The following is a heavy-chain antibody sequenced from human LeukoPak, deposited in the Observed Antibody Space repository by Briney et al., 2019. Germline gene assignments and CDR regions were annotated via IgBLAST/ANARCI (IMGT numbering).Heavy chain of an antibody. CDR1: GFTFSSYE. V-gene: IGHV3-48*03. CDR3: ARRELKFPYYFDY. J-gene: IGHJ4*02. CDR2: ISSSGSTI. Sequence: GGSLRLSCAASGFTFSSYEMNWVRQAPGKGLEWVSYISSSGSTIYYADSVKGRFTISRDNAKNSLYLQMNSLRAEDTAVYYCARRELKFPYYFDYWGQGTLVTVSS. D-gene: IGHD1-26*01.